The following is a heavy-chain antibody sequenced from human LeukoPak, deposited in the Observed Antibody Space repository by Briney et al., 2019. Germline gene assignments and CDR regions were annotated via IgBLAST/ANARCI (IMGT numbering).Heavy chain of an antibody. D-gene: IGHD6-19*01. CDR3: ASAVAGPYYYYMDV. CDR1: GGSISSYY. V-gene: IGHV4-59*01. J-gene: IGHJ6*03. Sequence: SETLSLTCTVSGGSISSYYWSWIRQPPGKGLEWIGYIYYSGSTNYNPSLKSRVTISVDTSKNQFSLKLSSVTAADTAVYYCASAVAGPYYYYMDVWGKGTTVTVSS. CDR2: IYYSGST.